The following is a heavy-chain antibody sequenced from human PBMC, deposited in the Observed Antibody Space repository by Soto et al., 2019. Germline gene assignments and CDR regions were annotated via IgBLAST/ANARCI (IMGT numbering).Heavy chain of an antibody. Sequence: EVQLLESGGGLVQPGGSLRLSCVASGFTFSRYIMSWVRQAPGKGLEWVSTINSNGGSTYYADSVKGRFTVSRDNSRNSLYLHMNSMRAEDTAVYYCARVPDLNYCSRTSCLYYFDYWGQGGLVTVSS. CDR2: INSNGGST. CDR1: GFTFSRYI. D-gene: IGHD2-2*01. V-gene: IGHV3-23*01. J-gene: IGHJ4*02. CDR3: ARVPDLNYCSRTSCLYYFDY.